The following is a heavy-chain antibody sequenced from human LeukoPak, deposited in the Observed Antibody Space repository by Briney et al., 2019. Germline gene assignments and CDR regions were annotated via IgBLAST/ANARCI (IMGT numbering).Heavy chain of an antibody. J-gene: IGHJ6*03. CDR1: GYSISSGYY. CDR3: ARDYKERPNPRPDMDG. CDR2: IYHSGST. V-gene: IGHV4-38-2*02. D-gene: IGHD3-10*01. Sequence: PSETLSLTCTVSGYSISSGYYWCCIRQPPGKGLEWIGSIYHSGSTYYNPSLKSRVTISVDTSKNQFSLNLSSVTAAHTAVYYCARDYKERPNPRPDMDGGGKGTTVTVSS.